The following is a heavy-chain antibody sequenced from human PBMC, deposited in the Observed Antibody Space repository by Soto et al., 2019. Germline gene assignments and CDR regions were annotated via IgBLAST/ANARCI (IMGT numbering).Heavy chain of an antibody. CDR2: INHSGSP. D-gene: IGHD3-10*01. Sequence: QMHLEQRGAGLLKPSETLSLTCDVYGGSFSGYYWSWIRQAPGKGLEWIVEINHSGSPNYNPSLQSRVSVSVDTSKTHFSLKVSSVTATDTAVYYCATFPPEGRTATSRGDDAVDFWGQGTLVTVSS. CDR3: ATFPPEGRTATSRGDDAVDF. V-gene: IGHV4-34*02. J-gene: IGHJ3*01. CDR1: GGSFSGYY.